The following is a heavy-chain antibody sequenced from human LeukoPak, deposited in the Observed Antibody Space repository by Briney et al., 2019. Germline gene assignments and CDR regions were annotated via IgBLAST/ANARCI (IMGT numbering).Heavy chain of an antibody. CDR1: GGTFSSYA. Sequence: SVKVSCEASGGTFSSYAISWVRQAPGQGLEWMGRIIPIFGTANYAQKFQGRVTITTDESTSTAYMELSSLRSEDTAVYYCARDGGGLRYAGPLDYWGQGTLVTVSS. V-gene: IGHV1-69*05. D-gene: IGHD4-17*01. CDR2: IIPIFGTA. CDR3: ARDGGGLRYAGPLDY. J-gene: IGHJ4*02.